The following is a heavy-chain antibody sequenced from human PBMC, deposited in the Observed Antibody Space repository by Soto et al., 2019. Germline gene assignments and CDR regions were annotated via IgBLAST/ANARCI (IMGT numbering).Heavy chain of an antibody. D-gene: IGHD3-3*02. Sequence: LRLSCAASGFTFSSYEMNWVRQAPGKGLEWVSYITSSGSTIYYADSVKGRFTISRDNAKNSLSLQMDSLRPDDTAIYFCVKDEGIEAMDVWGQGTTVTVSS. J-gene: IGHJ6*02. CDR1: GFTFSSYE. CDR3: VKDEGIEAMDV. CDR2: ITSSGSTI. V-gene: IGHV3-48*03.